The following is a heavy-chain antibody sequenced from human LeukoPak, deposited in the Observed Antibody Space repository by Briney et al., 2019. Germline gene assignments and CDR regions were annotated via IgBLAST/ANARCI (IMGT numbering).Heavy chain of an antibody. D-gene: IGHD4-17*01. CDR3: ARDAAIYGRPEYFQH. CDR1: GFTFSSYA. CDR2: ISYDGSNK. J-gene: IGHJ1*01. V-gene: IGHV3-30-3*01. Sequence: GGSLRLSCAASGFTFSSYAMHWVRQAPGKGLEWVAVISYDGSNKYYADSVKGRFTISRDNSKNTLYLQMNSLRAEDTAVYYCARDAAIYGRPEYFQHWGQGTLVTVSS.